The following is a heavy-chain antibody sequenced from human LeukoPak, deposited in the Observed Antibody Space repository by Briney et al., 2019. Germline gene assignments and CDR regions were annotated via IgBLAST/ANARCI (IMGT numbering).Heavy chain of an antibody. CDR3: ARVRVSSGWYIDY. J-gene: IGHJ4*02. CDR1: GGSISSYY. CDR2: IYYSGST. V-gene: IGHV4-59*01. Sequence: SETLSLTCTVSGGSISSYYWSWIRQPPGKGLEWIGYIYYSGSTNYNPSLKSRVTIPVDTSKNQFSLKLSSVTAADTAVYYCARVRVSSGWYIDYWGKGTLVTVSS. D-gene: IGHD6-19*01.